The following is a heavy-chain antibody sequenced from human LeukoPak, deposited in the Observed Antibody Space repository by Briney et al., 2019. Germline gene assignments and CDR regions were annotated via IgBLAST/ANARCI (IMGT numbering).Heavy chain of an antibody. CDR1: GDSISTYY. CDR3: TKVPSGWSYFDY. CDR2: IYYSGST. J-gene: IGHJ4*02. V-gene: IGHV4-59*12. D-gene: IGHD6-19*01. Sequence: PSETLSLSCTVSGDSISTYYWSWIRQPPGKGLEWIGNIYYSGSTNYNPSLKSRVTISVDTSKNQFSLKLSSVTAADTAIYYCTKVPSGWSYFDYWGQGTLVTVSS.